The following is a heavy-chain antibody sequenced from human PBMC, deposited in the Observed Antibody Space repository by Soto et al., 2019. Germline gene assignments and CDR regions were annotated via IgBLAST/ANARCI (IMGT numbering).Heavy chain of an antibody. CDR3: ARGAADAYGDDHVFDV. V-gene: IGHV1-69*06. CDR2: IIPIFGAS. J-gene: IGHJ3*01. CDR1: GDTFRTYV. D-gene: IGHD4-17*01. Sequence: QVQVVQSGAEVKKPGSSVKVSCKTSGDTFRTYVISWVRQAPGQGLEWMGGIIPIFGASNYAQKFQDRVTITADRSTTTAYRERSSLRAEDTAVYYCARGAADAYGDDHVFDVWGQGTMVTVSS.